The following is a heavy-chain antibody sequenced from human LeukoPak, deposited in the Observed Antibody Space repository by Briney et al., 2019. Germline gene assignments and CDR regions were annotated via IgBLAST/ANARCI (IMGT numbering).Heavy chain of an antibody. J-gene: IGHJ4*02. Sequence: PGGSLRLSCAASGFIFSSDAMNWVRQAPGKGLEWVSSIRGNGDITYYADSVKGRFTISRDNSKNTLYLQMNSLRADDTAVYYCAKSPQRSSWPFDYWGQGSLVTVSS. CDR2: IRGNGDIT. CDR3: AKSPQRSSWPFDY. V-gene: IGHV3-23*01. CDR1: GFIFSSDA. D-gene: IGHD6-13*01.